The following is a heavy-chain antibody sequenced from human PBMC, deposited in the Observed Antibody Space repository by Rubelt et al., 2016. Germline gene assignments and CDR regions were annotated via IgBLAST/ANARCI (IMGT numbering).Heavy chain of an antibody. Sequence: VQLVESGGGLVQPGGSLRLSCAASGFTFSRYAIHWVRQAPGKGLEWVALISDDGSNKYYADSVKGRFTISRDNSKNTRFLQMNSLSDEDTGVDYCAKAPYSSSWYYFAFWGQGALVTVSS. J-gene: IGHJ4*02. CDR1: GFTFSRYA. CDR3: AKAPYSSSWYYFAF. D-gene: IGHD6-13*01. CDR2: ISDDGSNK. V-gene: IGHV3-30*04.